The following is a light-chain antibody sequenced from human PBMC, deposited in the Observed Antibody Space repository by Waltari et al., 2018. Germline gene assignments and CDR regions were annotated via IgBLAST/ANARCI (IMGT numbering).Light chain of an antibody. V-gene: IGKV3-11*01. CDR2: DAS. J-gene: IGKJ5*01. Sequence: ENVLTQSPATLSLSPGERATLSCRASQSVSSYLAWYQQKPGQAPRLLIYDASNRAPGIPARFSGSGSGTDFTLTISSLEPDDFAVYYCQQRGSWPRVTFGQGTRLEIK. CDR3: QQRGSWPRVT. CDR1: QSVSSY.